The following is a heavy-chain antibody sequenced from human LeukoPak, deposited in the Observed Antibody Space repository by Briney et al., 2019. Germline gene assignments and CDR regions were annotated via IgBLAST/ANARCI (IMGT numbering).Heavy chain of an antibody. CDR1: GGTFSSYG. V-gene: IGHV1-18*01. J-gene: IGHJ5*02. CDR2: VTSYNGDT. D-gene: IGHD3-9*01. Sequence: SSVKVSCKASGGTFSSYGISWVRQAPGQGLEWMGWVTSYNGDTNYAQKFQGRVTMSTDTSTSTAYMELRSLRFDDTAIYYCAKDWHILTGRNCFDPWGQGTLVTVSS. CDR3: AKDWHILTGRNCFDP.